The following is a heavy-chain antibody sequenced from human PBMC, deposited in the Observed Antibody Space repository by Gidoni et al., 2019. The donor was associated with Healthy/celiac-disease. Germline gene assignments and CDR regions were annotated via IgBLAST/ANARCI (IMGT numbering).Heavy chain of an antibody. D-gene: IGHD3-10*01. V-gene: IGHV4-59*01. CDR1: GGPISSYY. Sequence: QVQLQESGPGLVKPSETLSLTCTVPGGPISSYYWSWIRRPPGKGLEWIGYIYYSGSTNYNPSLKSRVTISVDTSKNQFSLKLSSVTAADTAVYYCARGSFTMVRGVMDVWGKGTTVTVSS. CDR3: ARGSFTMVRGVMDV. J-gene: IGHJ6*03. CDR2: IYYSGST.